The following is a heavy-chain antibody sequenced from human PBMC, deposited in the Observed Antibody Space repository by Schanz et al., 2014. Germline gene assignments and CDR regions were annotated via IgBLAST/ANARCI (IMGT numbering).Heavy chain of an antibody. CDR3: ARDAGGSGSV. J-gene: IGHJ6*02. CDR1: GGSISIYY. Sequence: QMQLQESGPGLVKPSETLSLTCTVSGGSISIYYWSWIRQTAGAGLEWIGRIHPSGSTNYSPSLTGGVSLSVDTSNNHFSLSLSSVTAADTAVYYCARDAGGSGSVWGQGTTVTVSS. D-gene: IGHD6-19*01. CDR2: IHPSGST. V-gene: IGHV4-4*07.